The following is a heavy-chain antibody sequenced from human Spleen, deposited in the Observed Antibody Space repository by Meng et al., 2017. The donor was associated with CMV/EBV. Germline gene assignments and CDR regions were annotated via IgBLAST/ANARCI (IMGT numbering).Heavy chain of an antibody. CDR3: ARAEGYCSSTSCYDLYYFDY. V-gene: IGHV3-20*04. J-gene: IGHJ4*02. CDR1: GFTVSANY. CDR2: INWNGGST. Sequence: GGSLRLSCVGSGFTVSANYMTWVRQAPGKGLEWVSGINWNGGSTGYADSVKGRFTISRDNAKNSLYLQMNSLRAEDTAVYYCARAEGYCSSTSCYDLYYFDYWGRGTLVTVSS. D-gene: IGHD2-2*01.